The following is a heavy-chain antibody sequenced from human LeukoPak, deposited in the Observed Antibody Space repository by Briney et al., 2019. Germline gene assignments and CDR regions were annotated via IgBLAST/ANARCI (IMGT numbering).Heavy chain of an antibody. CDR2: ISGSGGST. Sequence: GGSLRLSCAASGFTFSSYAMSWVRQAPGKGLEWVSAISGSGGSTYYADSVKGRFSISRDNSKNTLYLQMNSLRAEDTAVYYCAKMVGLSIAAEFDYWGQGTLVTVSS. CDR1: GFTFSSYA. V-gene: IGHV3-23*01. J-gene: IGHJ4*02. CDR3: AKMVGLSIAAEFDY. D-gene: IGHD6-13*01.